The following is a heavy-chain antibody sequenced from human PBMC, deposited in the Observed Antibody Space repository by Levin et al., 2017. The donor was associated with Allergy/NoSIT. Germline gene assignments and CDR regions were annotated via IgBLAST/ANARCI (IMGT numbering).Heavy chain of an antibody. Sequence: SQTLSLTCTVSGGSISSSSYYWGWIRQPPGKGLEWIGSIYYSGSTYYNPSLKSRVTISVDTSKNQFSLKLSSVTAADTAVYYCAGLWIQLWLFDYWGQGTLVTVSS. J-gene: IGHJ4*02. V-gene: IGHV4-39*01. D-gene: IGHD5-18*01. CDR1: GGSISSSSYY. CDR2: IYYSGST. CDR3: AGLWIQLWLFDY.